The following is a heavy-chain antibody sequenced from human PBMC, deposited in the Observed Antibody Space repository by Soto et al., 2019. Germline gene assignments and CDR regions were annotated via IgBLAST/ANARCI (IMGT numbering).Heavy chain of an antibody. V-gene: IGHV3-23*01. CDR1: GFTFSSYA. J-gene: IGHJ6*02. CDR2: ISGSGGST. Sequence: SLRLSCAASGFTFSSYAMSWVRQAPGKGLEWVSAISGSGGSTYYADSVKGRFTISRDNSKNTLYLQMNSLRAEDTAVYYCAKDLSSRSYYGMDVWGQGTTVTVSS. CDR3: AKDLSSRSYYGMDV.